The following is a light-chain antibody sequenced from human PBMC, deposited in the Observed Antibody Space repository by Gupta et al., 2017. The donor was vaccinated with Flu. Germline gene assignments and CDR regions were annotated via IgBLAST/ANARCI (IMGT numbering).Light chain of an antibody. J-gene: IGKJ4*01. CDR2: AAS. V-gene: IGKV1D-12*01. CDR3: QQANSFPRT. CDR1: QRVSSA. Sequence: DIQMTQHPTAVSASVGERVTITCRASQRVSSALAWYQQKPGKAPKLLISAASSLHSGVPARFSGSGSGTDFTLSVSSLEPEDFATYYCQQANSFPRTFGEGTKVEIK.